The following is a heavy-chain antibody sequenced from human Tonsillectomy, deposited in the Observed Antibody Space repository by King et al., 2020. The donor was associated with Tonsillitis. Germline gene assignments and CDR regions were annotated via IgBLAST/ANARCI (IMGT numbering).Heavy chain of an antibody. CDR1: GGTFSSYA. Sequence: VQLVESGAEVNKPGSSVKFSCKASGGTFSSYALSWVRQAPGQGLEWMGGFIPIFGTANYAQKFQGRVRFTADESTSTAYMELLSLRSEDTAVYYCAGRTQLDYYDSSGYYGGSDAFDIWGQGTMVTVSS. CDR2: FIPIFGTA. D-gene: IGHD3-22*01. V-gene: IGHV1-69*01. J-gene: IGHJ3*02. CDR3: AGRTQLDYYDSSGYYGGSDAFDI.